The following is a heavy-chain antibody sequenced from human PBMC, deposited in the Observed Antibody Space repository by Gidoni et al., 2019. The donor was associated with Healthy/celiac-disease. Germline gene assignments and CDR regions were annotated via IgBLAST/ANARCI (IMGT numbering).Heavy chain of an antibody. Sequence: QVQLVQSGAEVKKPGSSVKVSCKASGGTFSSYAISWVRHDPGQGLECMGGIITIFGTANYAQKFQGRGTITADESTSTAYMELSSLRAEDTAVYYCAGSRWSGLNFDYWGQGTLVTVSS. J-gene: IGHJ4*02. CDR1: GGTFSSYA. CDR2: IITIFGTA. D-gene: IGHD3-3*01. CDR3: AGSRWSGLNFDY. V-gene: IGHV1-69*01.